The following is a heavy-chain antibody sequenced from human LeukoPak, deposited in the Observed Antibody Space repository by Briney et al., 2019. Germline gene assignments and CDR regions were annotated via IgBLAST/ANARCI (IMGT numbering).Heavy chain of an antibody. V-gene: IGHV3-53*01. CDR1: GFTVSNNY. CDR2: IHSGGST. Sequence: HGGSLRLSCAASGFTVSNNYMSWVRRAPGKGLEWVSVIHSGGSTNYADSVQGRFTISRDNSKTTVYLHMNSLRAEDTAVYYCARDSDSVYCPFASWGQGTLVTVSS. D-gene: IGHD5/OR15-5a*01. J-gene: IGHJ4*02. CDR3: ARDSDSVYCPFAS.